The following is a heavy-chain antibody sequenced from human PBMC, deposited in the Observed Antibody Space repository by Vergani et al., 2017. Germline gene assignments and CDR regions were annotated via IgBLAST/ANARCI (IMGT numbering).Heavy chain of an antibody. D-gene: IGHD4-11*01. CDR1: GGSFTSYH. CDR3: ARVNTETNGHLYYYYYMDV. CDR2: TDHTGRP. V-gene: IGHV4-34*01. J-gene: IGHJ6*03. Sequence: QVQLQQWGGGLLKPSETLSLTCVVNGGSFTSYHWTWIRQSPGEGLEWVGYTDHTGRPDYNPSLKSRLTMSGDKSRNQFSLTLNSVTATDTAIYFCARVNTETNGHLYYYYYMDVWGQGTAVTVS.